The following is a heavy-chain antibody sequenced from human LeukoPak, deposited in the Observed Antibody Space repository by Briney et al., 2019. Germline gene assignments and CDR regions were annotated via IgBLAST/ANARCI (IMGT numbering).Heavy chain of an antibody. CDR3: ARALGYSFDY. CDR2: IYYSGST. J-gene: IGHJ4*02. D-gene: IGHD2-15*01. Sequence: SETLSLTCTVSGGSISSYYWSWIRQPPAKGLEWIGYIYYSGSTNYNPSLKSRVTISVDTSKNQFSLKLSSVTAADTAVHYCARALGYSFDYWGQGTLVTVSS. V-gene: IGHV4-59*01. CDR1: GGSISSYY.